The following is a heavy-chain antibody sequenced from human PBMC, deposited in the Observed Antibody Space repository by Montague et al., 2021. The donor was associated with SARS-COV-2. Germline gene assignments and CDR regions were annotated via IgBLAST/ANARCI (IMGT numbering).Heavy chain of an antibody. CDR3: ASARGGTIFGVIGAYYGMDI. D-gene: IGHD3-3*01. V-gene: IGHV4-59*01. CDR1: GGSISNNY. J-gene: IGHJ6*02. Sequence: SETLSLTCTVSGGSISNNYWCWSWHCQGTGLEWMSFMYNCGSTKTNHSPTSRGTITVDTAKSQNSLTLSLMTVADTAVYYCASARGGTIFGVIGAYYGMDIWGQGTTVTVS. CDR2: MYNCGST.